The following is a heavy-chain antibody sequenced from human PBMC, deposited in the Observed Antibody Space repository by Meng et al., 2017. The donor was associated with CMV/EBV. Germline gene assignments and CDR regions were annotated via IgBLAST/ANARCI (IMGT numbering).Heavy chain of an antibody. CDR3: TRHQFAYCGGDCSGDDAFDI. CDR2: IRSKANSYAT. V-gene: IGHV3-73*01. Sequence: GGSLRLSYAASGFTFSGSAMHWVRQASGKGLEWVGRIRSKANSYATAYAASVKGRFTISRDDSKNTAYLQMNSLKTEDTAVYYCTRHQFAYCGGDCSGDDAFDIWGQGTMVTVSS. J-gene: IGHJ3*02. CDR1: GFTFSGSA. D-gene: IGHD2-21*01.